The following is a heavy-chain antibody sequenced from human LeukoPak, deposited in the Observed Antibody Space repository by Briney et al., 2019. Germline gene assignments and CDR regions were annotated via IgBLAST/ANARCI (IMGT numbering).Heavy chain of an antibody. CDR2: IKQDGSKK. CDR3: TRVGYIDEGIDY. Sequence: GGSLRLSCVASGFPFSSYWMTWVRQAPGKGLEWVANIKQDGSKKSYVDSVRGRFTISRDNAKNSLYLQMNSLRAEDTAIYYCTRVGYIDEGIDYWGQGTLVTVSS. V-gene: IGHV3-7*04. CDR1: GFPFSSYW. J-gene: IGHJ4*02. D-gene: IGHD5-24*01.